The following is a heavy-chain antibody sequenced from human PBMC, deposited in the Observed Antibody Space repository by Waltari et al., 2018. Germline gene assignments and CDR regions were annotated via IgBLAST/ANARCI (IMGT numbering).Heavy chain of an antibody. CDR1: GATIDSNY. Sequence: EVFLQQSGGGLVQPGGSLKLPCAASGATIDSNYMNWLRQAPGKGLEWISVIFADGTTHYADSVRGRFVISRDKSENTLYLQMNSVRPDDSSVYYCTRGGHPNSWGQGTLVTVSS. D-gene: IGHD7-27*01. CDR3: TRGGHPNS. J-gene: IGHJ1*01. CDR2: IFADGTT. V-gene: IGHV3-66*02.